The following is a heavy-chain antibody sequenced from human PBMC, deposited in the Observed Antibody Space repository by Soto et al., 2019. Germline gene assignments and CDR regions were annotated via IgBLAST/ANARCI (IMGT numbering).Heavy chain of an antibody. CDR2: ISGSGGST. D-gene: IGHD3-9*01. V-gene: IGHV3-23*01. J-gene: IGHJ4*02. CDR1: GFTFSSYA. Sequence: GGSLRLSCAASGFTFSSYAMSWVRQAPGKGLEWVSAISGSGGSTFYADSVKGRFTISRDNSKNTLYLQMYSLRAEDTAVYYCARVWAVYYGILTGYLYDYWGQGTLVTVSS. CDR3: ARVWAVYYGILTGYLYDY.